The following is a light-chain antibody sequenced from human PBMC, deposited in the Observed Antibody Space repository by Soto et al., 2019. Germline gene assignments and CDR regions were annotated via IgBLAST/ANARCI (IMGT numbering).Light chain of an antibody. V-gene: IGLV1-40*01. Sequence: QSVLTQPPSVSGTPGQRVTISCTRSSSNIGAGYDVQWYQQLPGTAPKLLIHGNINRPSGVPDRFSGSRSGTSAALVITGLQAEDEADYYCQSYDNSLSGHVVFGGGTKLTVL. CDR1: SSNIGAGYD. CDR2: GNI. CDR3: QSYDNSLSGHVV. J-gene: IGLJ2*01.